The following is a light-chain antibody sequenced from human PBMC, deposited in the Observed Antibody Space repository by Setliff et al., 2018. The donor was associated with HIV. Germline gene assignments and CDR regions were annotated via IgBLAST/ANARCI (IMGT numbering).Light chain of an antibody. Sequence: QSVLAQPASVSGSPGQSITITCTGTSSDVGSRYNYVSWYQQHPGKAPKLLIFDVTYRPSGVSNRFSGSKSGNTASLTISGLQDEDEADYYCCSYTTSITYVFGTGTKVTVL. V-gene: IGLV2-14*03. CDR2: DVT. CDR3: CSYTTSITYV. J-gene: IGLJ1*01. CDR1: SSDVGSRYNY.